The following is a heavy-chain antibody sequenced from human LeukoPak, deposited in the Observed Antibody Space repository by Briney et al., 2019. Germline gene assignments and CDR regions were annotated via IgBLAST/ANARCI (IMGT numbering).Heavy chain of an antibody. V-gene: IGHV1-3*01. Sequence: ASVKVSCKASGYTFTSYAMHWVRQAPGQRLEWMGWINAGNGNTKYSQKFQGRVTITRDTSASTAYMELSSLRSEDTAVYYCARDLLAPTYYGSGSSQRTPFDYWGQGTLVTVSS. D-gene: IGHD3-10*01. J-gene: IGHJ4*02. CDR1: GYTFTSYA. CDR2: INAGNGNT. CDR3: ARDLLAPTYYGSGSSQRTPFDY.